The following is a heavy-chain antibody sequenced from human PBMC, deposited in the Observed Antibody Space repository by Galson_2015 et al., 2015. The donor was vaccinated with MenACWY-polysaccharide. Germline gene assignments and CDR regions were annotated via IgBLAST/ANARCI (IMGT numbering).Heavy chain of an antibody. V-gene: IGHV1-8*01. Sequence: SVKVSCKASEYTFTSYDINWVRQAPGQGLEWMGWMNPNSANTGYGKKFQGRVTMTRNTSMSTAYMELSSLRFEDTAVYYCARGVAARRGWYFDLWGRGTLVTVSS. CDR1: EYTFTSYD. CDR3: ARGVAARRGWYFDL. J-gene: IGHJ2*01. D-gene: IGHD6-6*01. CDR2: MNPNSANT.